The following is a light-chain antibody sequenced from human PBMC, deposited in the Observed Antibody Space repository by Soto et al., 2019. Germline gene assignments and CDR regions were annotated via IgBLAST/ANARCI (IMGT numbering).Light chain of an antibody. V-gene: IGKV1-39*01. J-gene: IGKJ2*01. CDR2: AAS. CDR3: QQSYRPPVT. Sequence: DIQMTQSPSSLSASVGDRVTITCRASQSISNYLNWYQQKPGKAPKVLIYAASSLRSGVPSRFIGSASGTDFTLTISRLQPEDFATYLCQQSYRPPVTFGQGTKLEIK. CDR1: QSISNY.